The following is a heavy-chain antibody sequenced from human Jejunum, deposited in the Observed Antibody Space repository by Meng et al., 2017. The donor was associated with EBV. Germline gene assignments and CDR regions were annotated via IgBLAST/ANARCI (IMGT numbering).Heavy chain of an antibody. CDR3: TRAGYYRFDY. J-gene: IGHJ4*02. CDR1: GFTFSSYW. D-gene: IGHD1-26*01. V-gene: IGHV3-74*01. CDR2: INPDGRTI. Sequence: EVRVVESGGWLLRPGGSLSSSCAASGFTFSSYWMHWFRQAPGKGLVWVSRINPDGRTINSGDSVKGRFTISRDNAKNTVYLQMNSLRAEDTAVYYCTRAGYYRFDYWGQGALVTVSS.